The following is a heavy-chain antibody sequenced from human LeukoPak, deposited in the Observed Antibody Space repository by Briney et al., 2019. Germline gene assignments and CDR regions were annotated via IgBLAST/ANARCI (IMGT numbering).Heavy chain of an antibody. J-gene: IGHJ6*02. CDR1: GFTFSSYA. Sequence: GGSLRLSCAASGFTFSSYAFHWVRQAPGKGLEWVAVISYDGSSKYYADSVEGRFTISRDNSKNTLYLQMNSLRAEDSGVYFCARDRDYLPRGYYYAVDVWGQGTTVTVSS. V-gene: IGHV3-30-3*01. D-gene: IGHD4/OR15-4a*01. CDR2: ISYDGSSK. CDR3: ARDRDYLPRGYYYAVDV.